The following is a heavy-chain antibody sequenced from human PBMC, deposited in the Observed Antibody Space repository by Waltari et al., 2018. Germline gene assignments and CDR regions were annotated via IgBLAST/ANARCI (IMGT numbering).Heavy chain of an antibody. Sequence: QVQLVQSGAEVKKPGASVKVSCKASGYTFTSYYLHWVRPAPGQGLEWMGIINPSGGSTSYAQKFQGRVTMTRDTSTSTVYMELSSLRSEDTAVYYCARDCGHYGSGSYAFDIWGQGTMVTVSS. CDR2: INPSGGST. J-gene: IGHJ3*02. V-gene: IGHV1-46*01. D-gene: IGHD3-10*01. CDR3: ARDCGHYGSGSYAFDI. CDR1: GYTFTSYY.